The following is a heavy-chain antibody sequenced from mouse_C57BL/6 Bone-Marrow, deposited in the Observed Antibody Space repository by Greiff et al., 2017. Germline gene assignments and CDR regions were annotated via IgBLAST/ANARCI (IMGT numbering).Heavy chain of an antibody. Sequence: QVQLQQPVAELVLPGASVKLSCTASGYTFTSSWMHWVKQRPGQGLEWIGEIDPSDSYTNYDQKFQGKSTLTVDKSSSTAYLPLSSLTSEDSAVYDRAGSENNGDYYAKDYWGQGTSVTGSS. D-gene: IGHD1-3*01. CDR3: AGSENNGDYYAKDY. V-gene: IGHV1-69*01. CDR2: IDPSDSYT. CDR1: GYTFTSSW. J-gene: IGHJ4*01.